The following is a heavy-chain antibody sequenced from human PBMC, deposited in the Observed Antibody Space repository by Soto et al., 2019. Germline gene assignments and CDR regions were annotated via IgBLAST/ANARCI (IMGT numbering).Heavy chain of an antibody. CDR2: ISYDGSNK. Sequence: QVQLVESGGGVVQPGRSLRLSCAASGFTFSSYGMHWVRQAPGKGLEWVAVISYDGSNKYYADSVKGRFTISRDKSKNTLYLQMNSLRAEDTAVYYCAKDLKDIVVVVAATRIDYYSYGMDVWGQGTTVTVSS. CDR1: GFTFSSYG. CDR3: AKDLKDIVVVVAATRIDYYSYGMDV. D-gene: IGHD2-15*01. V-gene: IGHV3-30*18. J-gene: IGHJ6*02.